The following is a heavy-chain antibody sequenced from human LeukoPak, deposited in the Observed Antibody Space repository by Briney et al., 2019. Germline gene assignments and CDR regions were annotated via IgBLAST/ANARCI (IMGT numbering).Heavy chain of an antibody. CDR3: ARRKPSRKSGSGSWRNWFDP. J-gene: IGHJ5*02. Sequence: SETLSLTCAVYGGSFSGYYWSWIRQPPGKGLEWIGEINHSGSTNYNPSLKSRVTISVDTSKNQFSLKLSSVTAADTAVYYCARRKPSRKSGSGSWRNWFDPWGQGTLVTVSS. CDR2: INHSGST. V-gene: IGHV4-34*01. D-gene: IGHD6-13*01. CDR1: GGSFSGYY.